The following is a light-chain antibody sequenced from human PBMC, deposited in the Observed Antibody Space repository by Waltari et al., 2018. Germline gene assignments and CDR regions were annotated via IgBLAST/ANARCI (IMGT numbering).Light chain of an antibody. CDR3: QQYGSSPT. V-gene: IGKV3-20*01. J-gene: IGKJ2*01. CDR1: QTVNNNY. CDR2: GGA. Sequence: VLTQPPGTLSLSPGERATLACRASQTVNNNYLAWYQPTPVQAPRLLLYGGANRATGVPDRFSLSGSGRDFILSISRLEPDDFAVYYCQQYGSSPTFGQGTKLEI.